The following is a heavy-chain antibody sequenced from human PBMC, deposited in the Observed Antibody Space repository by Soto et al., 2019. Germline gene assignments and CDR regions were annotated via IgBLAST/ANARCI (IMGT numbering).Heavy chain of an antibody. Sequence: ASVKVSFKASGYTFTSYGISWVRQAPGQGLEWMGWISAYNGNTNYAQKLQGRVTMTTDTSTSTAYMELRSLRSDDTAVYYCARDNYGSGSYYNGPIDYWGQGTLVTVSS. CDR2: ISAYNGNT. CDR1: GYTFTSYG. CDR3: ARDNYGSGSYYNGPIDY. D-gene: IGHD3-10*01. V-gene: IGHV1-18*01. J-gene: IGHJ4*02.